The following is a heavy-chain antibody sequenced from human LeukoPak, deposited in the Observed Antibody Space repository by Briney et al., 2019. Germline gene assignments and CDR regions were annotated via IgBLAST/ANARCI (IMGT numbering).Heavy chain of an antibody. CDR3: AKETRLDIVVGGGMDV. CDR1: GFTFSSYW. D-gene: IGHD2-2*03. V-gene: IGHV3-7*01. Sequence: GGSLRLSCAASGFTFSSYWMSWVRQAPGKGLEWVANIKQDGSEKYYVDSVKGRFTISRDNAKNSLYLQMNSLRAEDTAVYYCAKETRLDIVVGGGMDVWGKGTTATVSS. J-gene: IGHJ6*03. CDR2: IKQDGSEK.